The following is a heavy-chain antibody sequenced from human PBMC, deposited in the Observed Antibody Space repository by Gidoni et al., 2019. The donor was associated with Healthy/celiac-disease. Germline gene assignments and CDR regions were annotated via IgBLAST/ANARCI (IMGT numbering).Heavy chain of an antibody. J-gene: IGHJ6*02. Sequence: EVQLLESGGGLVQPGGSLRLSCAASVFTFSSYAMSWVRQAPGKGLGWVSAISGSGGSTYYADSVKGRFTISRDNSKNTLYLQMNSLRAEDTAVYYCAKVFGNYDFWSGFYGMDVWGQGTTVTVSS. CDR3: AKVFGNYDFWSGFYGMDV. CDR1: VFTFSSYA. V-gene: IGHV3-23*01. D-gene: IGHD3-3*01. CDR2: ISGSGGST.